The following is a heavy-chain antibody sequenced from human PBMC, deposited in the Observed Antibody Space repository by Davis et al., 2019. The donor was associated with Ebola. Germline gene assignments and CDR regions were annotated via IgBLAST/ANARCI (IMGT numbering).Heavy chain of an antibody. CDR3: ARDSNYYDETYGMDV. CDR1: GYTFSTYA. V-gene: IGHV7-4-1*02. Sequence: ASVKVSCKASGYTFSTYAMNWVRQAPGQGLEWMGWINTNTGIPTYAQDFTGRFVFSLDTSVSTAYLQITSLKADDTAVYYCARDSNYYDETYGMDVWGQGTTVTVSS. CDR2: INTNTGIP. J-gene: IGHJ6*02. D-gene: IGHD3-22*01.